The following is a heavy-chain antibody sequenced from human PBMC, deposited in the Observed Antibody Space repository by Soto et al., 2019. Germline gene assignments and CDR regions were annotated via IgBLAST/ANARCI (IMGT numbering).Heavy chain of an antibody. CDR3: ARDHEGGCSGGSCYSGAIDY. D-gene: IGHD2-15*01. V-gene: IGHV3-74*01. CDR1: GFTFSSYW. J-gene: IGHJ4*02. CDR2: INSDGSST. Sequence: GGSLRLSCAASGFTFSSYWMHWVRQAPGKGLVWVSRINSDGSSTSYADSVKGRFTISRDNAKNTLYLQMNSLRAEDTAVYYCARDHEGGCSGGSCYSGAIDYWGQGTLVTVSS.